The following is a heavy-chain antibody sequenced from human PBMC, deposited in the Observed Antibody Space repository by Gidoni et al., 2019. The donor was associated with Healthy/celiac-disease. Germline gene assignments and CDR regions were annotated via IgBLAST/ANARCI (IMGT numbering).Heavy chain of an antibody. V-gene: IGHV1-58*01. D-gene: IGHD2-15*01. CDR3: AADTCSGGSCYYFDY. CDR2: IVVGSGNT. Sequence: QMQLFQSGPAVKKPGTSVKVSCKASGFTFPSSAVQWVRQARGQRLEWIGWIVVGSGNTNYAQKFQERVTITRDMSTSTAYMELSSLRSEDTAVYYCAADTCSGGSCYYFDYWGQGTLVTVSS. CDR1: GFTFPSSA. J-gene: IGHJ4*02.